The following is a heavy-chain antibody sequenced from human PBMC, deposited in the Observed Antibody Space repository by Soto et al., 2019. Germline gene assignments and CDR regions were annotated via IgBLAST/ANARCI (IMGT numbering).Heavy chain of an antibody. D-gene: IGHD3-3*01. CDR1: GFTFSSYG. Sequence: QVQLVESGGGVVQPGRSLRLSCAASGFTFSSYGMHWVRQAPGKGLEWVAVISYDGSNKYYADSVKGRFTISRDNYKNTLYLQMNSLRAEDTAVYYCAKLLRATIFDNTDYWGQGTLVTVSS. J-gene: IGHJ4*02. CDR3: AKLLRATIFDNTDY. V-gene: IGHV3-30*18. CDR2: ISYDGSNK.